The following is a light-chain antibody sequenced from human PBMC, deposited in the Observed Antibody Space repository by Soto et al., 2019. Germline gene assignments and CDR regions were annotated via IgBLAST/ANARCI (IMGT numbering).Light chain of an antibody. CDR3: SSFAGTNSFV. CDR2: EVT. Sequence: QSALTQPHSASGSPGQSVTISCTGTTSDIGAYNYVSWYQQRPGKAPKLIIYEVTRRPSGVPDRICGSKSDTTASLTVSGLQAEDDADYYCSSFAGTNSFVFGTGTKVTVL. J-gene: IGLJ1*01. CDR1: TSDIGAYNY. V-gene: IGLV2-8*01.